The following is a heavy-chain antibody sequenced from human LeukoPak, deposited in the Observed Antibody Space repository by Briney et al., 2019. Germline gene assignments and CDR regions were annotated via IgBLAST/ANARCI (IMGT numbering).Heavy chain of an antibody. CDR2: ISYDGTNK. J-gene: IGHJ2*01. V-gene: IGHV3-30*18. CDR3: AKDKYGWLSLDWYFDL. CDR1: GFTFSSYG. D-gene: IGHD5-12*01. Sequence: GRSLRLSCAASGFTFSSYGMPWVRQAPGKGLEWVAVISYDGTNKYYPGSVKGRFTISRDNSKNTLYLQMNSLRAEDTAVYFCAKDKYGWLSLDWYFDLWGRGTLVTVSS.